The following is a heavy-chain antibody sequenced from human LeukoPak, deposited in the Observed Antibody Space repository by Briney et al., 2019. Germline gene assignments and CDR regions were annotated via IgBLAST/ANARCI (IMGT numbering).Heavy chain of an antibody. J-gene: IGHJ1*01. CDR1: GFTFSSYS. CDR3: AREDYYYYDSSGYYSRPFQH. V-gene: IGHV3-21*01. CDR2: ISSSSSYI. Sequence: PGGSLRLSCAASGFTFSSYSMNWVRQAPGKGLEWVSSISSSSSYIYYADSVKGRFTISRDNAKNSLYLQMNSLRAEDTAVYYCAREDYYYYDSSGYYSRPFQHWGQGTLVTVSS. D-gene: IGHD3-22*01.